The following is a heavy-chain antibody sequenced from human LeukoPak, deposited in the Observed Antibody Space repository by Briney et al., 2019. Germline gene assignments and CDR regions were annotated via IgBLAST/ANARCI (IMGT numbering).Heavy chain of an antibody. V-gene: IGHV1-2*02. CDR2: INPNSGGT. J-gene: IGHJ4*02. D-gene: IGHD3-3*01. Sequence: ASVKVPCKASGYTFTGYYMHWVRQAPGQGLEWMGWINPNSGGTNYAQKFQGRVTMTRDTSISTAYMELSRLRSDDTAVYYCARDTVRFLEWLLYEGRGFDHWGQGTLVTVSS. CDR3: ARDTVRFLEWLLYEGRGFDH. CDR1: GYTFTGYY.